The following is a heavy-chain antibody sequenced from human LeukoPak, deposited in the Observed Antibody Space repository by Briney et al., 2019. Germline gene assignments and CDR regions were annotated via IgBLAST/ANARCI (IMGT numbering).Heavy chain of an antibody. CDR2: IYYSGST. D-gene: IGHD3-10*01. V-gene: IGHV4-31*03. CDR3: ARDRLGFDWYFDL. CDR1: GGSISSGGYY. J-gene: IGHJ2*01. Sequence: PSETLSLTCTVSGGSISSGGYYWSWIRQHPGKGLEGIGYIYYSGSTYYNPSLKSRVTISVDTSKNQFSLKLSSVTAADTAVYYCARDRLGFDWYFDLWGRGTLVTVSS.